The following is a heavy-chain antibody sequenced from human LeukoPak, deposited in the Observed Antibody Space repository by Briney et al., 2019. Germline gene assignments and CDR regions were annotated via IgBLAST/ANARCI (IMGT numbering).Heavy chain of an antibody. V-gene: IGHV3-21*01. D-gene: IGHD6-13*01. J-gene: IGHJ4*02. CDR1: GFTFSSYS. CDR3: ARAKFKEAAATDC. CDR2: ISSSSSYI. Sequence: PGGSLRLSCAASGFTFSSYSMNWVRQAPGKGLEWVSSISSSSSYIYYADSVKGRFTISRDNAKNSLYLQMNSLRADDTAVYYCARAKFKEAAATDCWGQGTLVTVSS.